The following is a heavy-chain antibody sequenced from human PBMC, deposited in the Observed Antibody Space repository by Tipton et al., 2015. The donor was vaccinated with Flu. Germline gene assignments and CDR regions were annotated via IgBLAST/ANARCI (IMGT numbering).Heavy chain of an antibody. CDR2: IYTSGST. J-gene: IGHJ4*02. D-gene: IGHD5-24*01. Sequence: TLSLTCTVSGASISSAAYYWSWIRQPAGKGLEWIGRIYTSGSTNYNPSLKSRVTISVDTSKNQFSLKLSSVTAADTAVYYCARGDGYNFDYWGQGTLVTVSS. CDR1: GASISSAAYY. V-gene: IGHV4-61*02. CDR3: ARGDGYNFDY.